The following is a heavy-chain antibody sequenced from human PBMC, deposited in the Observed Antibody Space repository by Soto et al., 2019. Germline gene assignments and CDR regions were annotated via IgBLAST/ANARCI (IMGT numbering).Heavy chain of an antibody. CDR1: GYTFTNYG. Sequence: QVQLVQSGAEVKKPGASVKVSCKASGYTFTNYGITWVRQAPGQGLEWMGWISGYNGNTNYPQNLQGRVTMTTDTSPRTSYMELRSLRSADTAGYYCAIHFLMAVGATNYFDYWGQGTLVTVSS. D-gene: IGHD2-15*01. CDR3: AIHFLMAVGATNYFDY. V-gene: IGHV1-18*01. J-gene: IGHJ4*02. CDR2: ISGYNGNT.